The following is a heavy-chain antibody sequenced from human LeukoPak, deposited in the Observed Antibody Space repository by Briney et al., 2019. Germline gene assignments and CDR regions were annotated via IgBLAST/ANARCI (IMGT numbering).Heavy chain of an antibody. CDR3: ARRGYSSGWFGYYYYYMDV. D-gene: IGHD6-19*01. Sequence: ASVKVSCKASGYTFTSYDINWVRQAPGQGLEWMGWMNPNSGDTGYAQKFQGRVTITRNTSISTAYMELSSLRSEDTAVYYCARRGYSSGWFGYYYYYMDVWGKGTTVTVSS. J-gene: IGHJ6*03. CDR2: MNPNSGDT. CDR1: GYTFTSYD. V-gene: IGHV1-8*03.